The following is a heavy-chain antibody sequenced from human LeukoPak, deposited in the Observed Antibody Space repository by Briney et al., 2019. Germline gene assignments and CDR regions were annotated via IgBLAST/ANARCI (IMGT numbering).Heavy chain of an antibody. Sequence: ASVKVSCKASGYTFTSYGISWVRQAPGQGLEWMGWISAYNGNTNYAQKLQGRVTMTTDTSTSTAYMELRSLRSDDTAVYYCARDRGYLPNYYYYGMDVWGQGTTVTVSS. CDR3: ARDRGYLPNYYYYGMDV. J-gene: IGHJ6*02. CDR2: ISAYNGNT. CDR1: GYTFTSYG. D-gene: IGHD2-15*01. V-gene: IGHV1-18*01.